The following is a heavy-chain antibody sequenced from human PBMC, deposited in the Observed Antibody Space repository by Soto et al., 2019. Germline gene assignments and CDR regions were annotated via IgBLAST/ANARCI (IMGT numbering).Heavy chain of an antibody. J-gene: IGHJ4*02. CDR3: ARGRDGGAAN. D-gene: IGHD4-17*01. CDR1: GGSFSGYY. V-gene: IGHV4-34*01. Sequence: QVQLQQWGAGLLKPSETLSLTCAVYGGSFSGYYWSWIRQPPGKGLEWIGQINPSGSTNYTPSLKVRVTVSGDTPKTQFSLKLTSVTDADTAVYYFARGRDGGAANWGQGTMVTVSS. CDR2: INPSGST.